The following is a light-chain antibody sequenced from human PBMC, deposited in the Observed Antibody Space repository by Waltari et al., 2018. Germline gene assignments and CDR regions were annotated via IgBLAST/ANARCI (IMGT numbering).Light chain of an antibody. CDR2: WAS. CDR3: QQYYSTPRWT. Sequence: DIVMTQSPDSLAVSLGERATINCKSSQSVLYSSNNKSYLAWYQQKPGQPPKLLIYWASTRESGVPDRCSGSGSGTDFTLTISSLQAEDVAVYYCQQYYSTPRWTCGQGTKVEIK. CDR1: QSVLYSSNNKSY. J-gene: IGKJ1*01. V-gene: IGKV4-1*01.